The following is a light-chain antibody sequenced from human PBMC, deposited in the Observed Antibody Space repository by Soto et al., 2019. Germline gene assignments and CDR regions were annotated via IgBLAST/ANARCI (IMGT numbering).Light chain of an antibody. Sequence: QSVLTQPASVSGSPGQSITISCTGTSSDVGGYNYVSWHQQHPGKAPKLMIYDVSNRPSGVSNRFSGSKSGNTASLTISGLQAEDEADYYCGSYTSSSTQVFGGGTKLTVL. CDR3: GSYTSSSTQV. J-gene: IGLJ2*01. CDR2: DVS. V-gene: IGLV2-14*01. CDR1: SSDVGGYNY.